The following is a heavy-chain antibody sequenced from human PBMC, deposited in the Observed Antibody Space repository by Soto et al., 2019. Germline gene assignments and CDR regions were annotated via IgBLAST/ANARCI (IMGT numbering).Heavy chain of an antibody. CDR1: GGSISSGDYS. CDR3: ARGRDYSGSGSYYNVRWFDP. Sequence: QLQLQESGSGLVKPSQTLSLTCAVSGGSISSGDYSWSWIRQPPGKGLEWIGYIYHTGSTYYNPSLKSRVTISVVRSKNQFSLELNSVTAADTAVYYWARGRDYSGSGSYYNVRWFDPWGQGILVSVSS. V-gene: IGHV4-30-2*01. D-gene: IGHD3-10*01. CDR2: IYHTGST. J-gene: IGHJ5*02.